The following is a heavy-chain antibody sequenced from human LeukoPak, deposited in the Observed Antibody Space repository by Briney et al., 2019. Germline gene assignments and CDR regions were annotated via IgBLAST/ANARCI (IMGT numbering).Heavy chain of an antibody. CDR2: IKSKTDGGTT. Sequence: GGSLRLSCAASGFTFSNAWMSWVRQAPGKGLEWVGRIKSKTDGGTTDYAAPVKGRFTISRDDSKNTLYLQMNSLRAEDTAVYYCANVPLYYYYYMDVWGKGTTVTVSS. V-gene: IGHV3-15*01. CDR1: GFTFSNAW. D-gene: IGHD2-2*01. CDR3: ANVPLYYYYYMDV. J-gene: IGHJ6*03.